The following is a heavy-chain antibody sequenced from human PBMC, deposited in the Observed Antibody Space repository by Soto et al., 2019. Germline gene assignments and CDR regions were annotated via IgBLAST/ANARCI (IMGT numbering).Heavy chain of an antibody. CDR2: IWYDGSNK. V-gene: IGHV3-33*01. D-gene: IGHD6-13*01. J-gene: IGHJ4*02. CDR3: ARDWGSSSLDY. Sequence: ESGGGVVPPGRSLRLSCAASGFTFTNYGMHWVRQAPGKGLEWVAVIWYDGSNKYYADSVKGRFTISRDNSKNTLSLQMYSLRAEDTAVYFCARDWGSSSLDYWGQGTLVTVSS. CDR1: GFTFTNYG.